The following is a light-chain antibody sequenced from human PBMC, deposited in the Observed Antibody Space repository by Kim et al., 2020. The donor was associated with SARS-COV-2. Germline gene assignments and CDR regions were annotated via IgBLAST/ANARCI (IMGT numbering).Light chain of an antibody. Sequence: ASVGDRVTITCRASQNVNNHLVWLQQKPGEAPKSLIYAASSLQSGVPTRFSGSGSGTDFTLTISSLLPEDFATYYCQQNSAYPLTFGGGTKVDIK. CDR1: QNVNNH. CDR2: AAS. V-gene: IGKV1-16*01. CDR3: QQNSAYPLT. J-gene: IGKJ4*01.